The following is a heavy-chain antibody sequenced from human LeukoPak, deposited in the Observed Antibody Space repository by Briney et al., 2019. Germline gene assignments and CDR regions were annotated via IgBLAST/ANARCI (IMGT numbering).Heavy chain of an antibody. Sequence: GGSLRLSCAASGFTFSSYAMSWVRQAPGKGLEWISYIGGDGIAFYADSVKGRFTASKDDARKSMYLQMNSLRVEDTAVYYCARDRGSGSFDYWGQGTLVTVSS. CDR2: IGGDGIA. CDR3: ARDRGSGSFDY. J-gene: IGHJ4*02. CDR1: GFTFSSYA. D-gene: IGHD3-10*01. V-gene: IGHV3-48*04.